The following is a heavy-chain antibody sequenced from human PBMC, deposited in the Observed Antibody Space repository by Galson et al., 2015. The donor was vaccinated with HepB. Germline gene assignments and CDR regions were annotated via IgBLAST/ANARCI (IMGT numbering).Heavy chain of an antibody. Sequence: SLRLSCAASGFTFSSYAMHWVRQAPGKGLEWVAVISYDGSNKYYADSVKGRFTISRDNSKNTLYLQMNSLRAEDTAVYYCARDTWWWGEFDYWGQGTLVTVSS. CDR2: ISYDGSNK. J-gene: IGHJ4*02. V-gene: IGHV3-30*04. D-gene: IGHD2-21*01. CDR1: GFTFSSYA. CDR3: ARDTWWWGEFDY.